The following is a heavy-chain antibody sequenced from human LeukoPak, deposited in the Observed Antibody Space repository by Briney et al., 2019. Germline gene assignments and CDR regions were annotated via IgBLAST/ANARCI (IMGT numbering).Heavy chain of an antibody. D-gene: IGHD1-26*01. Sequence: SETLSLTCTVSGGSVSSGSYYWSWIRQPPGKGLEWIGYIYYSGSTNYNPSLKSRVTISVDTSKNQFSLKLSSVAAADTAVYYCARVQLRGAFDIWGQGTMVTVSS. CDR2: IYYSGST. CDR1: GGSVSSGSYY. J-gene: IGHJ3*02. CDR3: ARVQLRGAFDI. V-gene: IGHV4-61*01.